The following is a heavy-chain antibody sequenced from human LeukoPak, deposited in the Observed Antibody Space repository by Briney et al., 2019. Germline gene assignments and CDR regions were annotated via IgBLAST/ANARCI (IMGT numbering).Heavy chain of an antibody. CDR1: GGTFSSYA. V-gene: IGHV1-69*13. D-gene: IGHD2-2*01. CDR2: IIPIFGTA. CDR3: AREYCSSTSCSNNWFDP. Sequence: SAKVSCKASGGTFSSYAISWVRQAPGQGLEWMGGIIPIFGTANYAQKFQGRVTITADESTSTAYMELSSLRSEDTAVYYCAREYCSSTSCSNNWFDPWGQGTLVTVS. J-gene: IGHJ5*02.